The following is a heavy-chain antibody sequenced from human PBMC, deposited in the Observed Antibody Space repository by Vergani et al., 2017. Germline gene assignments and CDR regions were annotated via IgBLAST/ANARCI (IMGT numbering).Heavy chain of an antibody. CDR2: INHSGST. CDR1: GGSFSGYY. Sequence: QVQLQQWGAGLLKPSETLSLTCAVYGGSFSGYYWSWIRQPPGKGLEWIGEINHSGSTNYNPSLKSRVTISVDTSKNQFSLKLSSVTAADTAGYYCARGRRGTWYFDLWGRGTLVTVSS. CDR3: ARGRRGTWYFDL. J-gene: IGHJ2*01. V-gene: IGHV4-34*01.